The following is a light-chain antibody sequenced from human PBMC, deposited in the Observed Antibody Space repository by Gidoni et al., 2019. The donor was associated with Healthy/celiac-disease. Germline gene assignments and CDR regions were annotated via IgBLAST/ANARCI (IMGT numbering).Light chain of an antibody. Sequence: QSALTPPASVSGSPGQSITISCTGTSSDVGGYNYVSWYQQHPGKAPELMIYEVSNRPSGVSNRFSGSKSGNTASLTITGLQAEDEADYYCSSYTSSSTLVVFGGGTKLTVL. V-gene: IGLV2-14*01. J-gene: IGLJ2*01. CDR2: EVS. CDR3: SSYTSSSTLVV. CDR1: SSDVGGYNY.